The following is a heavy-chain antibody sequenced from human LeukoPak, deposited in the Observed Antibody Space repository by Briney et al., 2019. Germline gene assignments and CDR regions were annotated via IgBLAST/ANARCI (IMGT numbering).Heavy chain of an antibody. CDR2: ISSSGSTI. D-gene: IGHD6-19*01. V-gene: IGHV3-48*01. Sequence: PGGSLRLSCAASGFTFSNSAMSGVRQAPGKGLEWVSYISSSGSTIYYADSAKGRFTISRDNAKNSLYLQMNSLRAEDTAVYYCARSGRGWGLDYWGQGPLVPVSS. J-gene: IGHJ4*02. CDR3: ARSGRGWGLDY. CDR1: GFTFSNSA.